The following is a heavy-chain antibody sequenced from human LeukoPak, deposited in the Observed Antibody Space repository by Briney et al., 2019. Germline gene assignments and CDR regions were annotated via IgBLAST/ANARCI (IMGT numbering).Heavy chain of an antibody. CDR3: AKAAIVVVVAAARVYFDY. D-gene: IGHD2-15*01. Sequence: GGSLRLSCAASGFTFSSYGMHWVRQAPGKGLEWVAVISYDGSNKYYADSVKGRFTISRDNSKNTLYLQMNSLRAEDTAVYYCAKAAIVVVVAAARVYFDYWGQGTLVTVSS. CDR2: ISYDGSNK. CDR1: GFTFSSYG. V-gene: IGHV3-30*18. J-gene: IGHJ4*02.